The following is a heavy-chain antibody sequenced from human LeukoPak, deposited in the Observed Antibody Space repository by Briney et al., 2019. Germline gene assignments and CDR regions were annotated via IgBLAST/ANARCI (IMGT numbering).Heavy chain of an antibody. CDR2: ISPGDSDT. D-gene: IGHD1-26*01. CDR1: GYSFTSSW. V-gene: IGHV5-51*01. CDR3: AIYSDTYYFDH. Sequence: GESLKISCKGSGYSFTSSWIGWVRQMPGKGLEWMGIISPGDSDTRYSPSFQGQVTISADKSISTAYLQWSSLKASDTAMYYCAIYSDTYYFDHWGQGTLVTVSS. J-gene: IGHJ4*02.